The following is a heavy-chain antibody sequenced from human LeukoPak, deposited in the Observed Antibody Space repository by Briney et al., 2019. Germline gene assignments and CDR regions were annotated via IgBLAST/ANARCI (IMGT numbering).Heavy chain of an antibody. D-gene: IGHD5-18*01. V-gene: IGHV1-8*02. CDR3: ARSAPYSYGYANDY. CDR1: GGTFSSYA. CDR2: MNPNSGNT. J-gene: IGHJ4*02. Sequence: ASVKVSCKASGGTFSSYAISWVRQAPGLGLKWMGWMNPNSGNTGYAQKFQGRVTMTRNTSISTAYMELSSLRSEDTAVYYCARSAPYSYGYANDYWGQGTLVTVSS.